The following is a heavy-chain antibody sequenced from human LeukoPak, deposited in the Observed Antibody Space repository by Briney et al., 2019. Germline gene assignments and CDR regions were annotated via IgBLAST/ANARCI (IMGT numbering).Heavy chain of an antibody. CDR3: TTGPYSSSWYWLY. CDR1: GFTFSSVW. D-gene: IGHD6-13*01. Sequence: NPGGSLRLSCAASGFTFSSVWMSWVRQAPGKGPEWVGRIKSKTDGGTTDYAAPVKGRFTISRDDSKNTLYLQMNSLKTEDTAVYYCTTGPYSSSWYWLYWGQGTLVTVSS. J-gene: IGHJ4*02. CDR2: IKSKTDGGTT. V-gene: IGHV3-15*01.